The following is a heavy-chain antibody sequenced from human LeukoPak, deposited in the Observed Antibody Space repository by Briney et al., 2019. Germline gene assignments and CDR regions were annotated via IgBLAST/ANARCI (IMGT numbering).Heavy chain of an antibody. V-gene: IGHV3-23*01. CDR1: GFTFSSYA. CDR2: ISGSGGST. J-gene: IGHJ6*02. Sequence: GGSLRLSCAASGFTFSSYAMSWVRQAPGKGLEWVSAISGSGGSTYYADSVKGRFTISRDNSKNTLYLQMNSLRAEDTAVYYCAKDPYYDFWSGYYYYYGMDVWGQGTTVTVSS. D-gene: IGHD3-3*01. CDR3: AKDPYYDFWSGYYYYYGMDV.